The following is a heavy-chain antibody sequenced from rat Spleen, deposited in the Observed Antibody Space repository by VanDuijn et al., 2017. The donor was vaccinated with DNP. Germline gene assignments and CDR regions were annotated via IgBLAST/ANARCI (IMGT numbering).Heavy chain of an antibody. CDR2: IWAGGST. CDR1: GFSLTSNG. CDR3: VRHVDPGWFPF. D-gene: IGHD3-1*01. V-gene: IGHV2-72*01. Sequence: QVQLEESGPGLMQPSETLSLTCAVSGFSLTSNGVGWVRQPLGKALVWMGTIWAGGSTNYNSAVQSRLSISRDTSKSQVFLKMNSLQPEDTGTYYCVRHVDPGWFPFWGQGTLVTVSS. J-gene: IGHJ3*01.